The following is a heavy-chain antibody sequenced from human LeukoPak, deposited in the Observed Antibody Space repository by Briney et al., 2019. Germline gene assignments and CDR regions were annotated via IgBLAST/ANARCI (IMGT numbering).Heavy chain of an antibody. V-gene: IGHV4-30-4*01. Sequence: PSETLFLTCTVSGGSISSGDYYWSWIRQPPGKGLEWIGYIYYSGSTYYNPSLKSRVTISVDTSKNQFSLKLSSVTAADTAVYYCARVLRIAVAGTVDYWGQGTLVTVSS. J-gene: IGHJ4*02. CDR3: ARVLRIAVAGTVDY. CDR2: IYYSGST. D-gene: IGHD6-19*01. CDR1: GGSISSGDYY.